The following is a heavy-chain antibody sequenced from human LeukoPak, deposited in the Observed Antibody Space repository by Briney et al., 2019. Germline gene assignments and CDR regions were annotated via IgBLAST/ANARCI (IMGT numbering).Heavy chain of an antibody. CDR3: AKDRRYSSSYDY. V-gene: IGHV3-23*01. CDR1: GFTFSSYA. J-gene: IGHJ4*02. Sequence: GSLRLSCAASGFTFSSYAMSWVRQAPGKGLEWVSAISGSGGSTYYADSVKGRFTISRDNSKNTLYLQMNSLRAEDTAVYYCAKDRRYSSSYDYWGQGTLVTVSS. CDR2: ISGSGGST. D-gene: IGHD6-13*01.